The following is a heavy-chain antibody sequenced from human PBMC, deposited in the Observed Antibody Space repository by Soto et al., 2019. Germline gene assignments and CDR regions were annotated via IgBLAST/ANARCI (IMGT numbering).Heavy chain of an antibody. CDR1: GFTFSYYA. J-gene: IGHJ4*02. Sequence: GGSLRLSCAASGFTFSYYAMSWVRQAPGKGLEWVSSSRGSGGSTYYAGSVKGRFTISRDNSKNTLYLQMNSLRAEDTAVYYCAREPNYYFDYWGQGALVTVSS. CDR3: AREPNYYFDY. V-gene: IGHV3-23*01. CDR2: SRGSGGST.